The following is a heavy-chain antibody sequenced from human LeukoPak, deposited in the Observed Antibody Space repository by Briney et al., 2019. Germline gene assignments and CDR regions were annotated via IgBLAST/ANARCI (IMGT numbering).Heavy chain of an antibody. CDR2: IASAAHGGTT. CDR3: SEGLDY. V-gene: IGHV3-15*04. Sequence: GGSLRLSCAASGFTFSYVWLSWFGKAPGKGLEWVGRIASAAHGGTTDYAAPVKGRFTISRDDSKNTLYLQMNSLKTDDTAVYFCSEGLDYWGQGTLVTVSS. CDR1: GFTFSYVW. J-gene: IGHJ4*02.